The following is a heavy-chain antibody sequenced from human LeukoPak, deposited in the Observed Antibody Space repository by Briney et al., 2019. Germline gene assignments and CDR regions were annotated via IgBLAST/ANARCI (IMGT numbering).Heavy chain of an antibody. D-gene: IGHD6-19*01. Sequence: GGSLRLSCAASGFSFSTFAMHWVRQAPGKGLEWVAVISSDGNNKYNADSVKGRFTISRDNSKNTLFLQMNSLRAEDTAVYYCSKGQWLVEQTFDYWGQGTLVTVSS. J-gene: IGHJ4*02. CDR3: SKGQWLVEQTFDY. V-gene: IGHV3-30-3*01. CDR2: ISSDGNNK. CDR1: GFSFSTFA.